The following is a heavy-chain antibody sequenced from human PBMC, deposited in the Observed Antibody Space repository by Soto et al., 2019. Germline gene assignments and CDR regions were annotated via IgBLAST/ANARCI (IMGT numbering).Heavy chain of an antibody. CDR1: GGVFNAYS. Sequence: SVKVSCKASGGVFNAYSITWVRQAPGQGLEWMGGIIPFFGTPNYAQRFQGRVTFTADESTTTGYMDLSSLRSDGTAVYYCARGESCRGGSCLLDFWGQGTLVTVSS. CDR3: ARGESCRGGSCLLDF. D-gene: IGHD3-10*01. V-gene: IGHV1-69*13. CDR2: IIPFFGTP. J-gene: IGHJ4*02.